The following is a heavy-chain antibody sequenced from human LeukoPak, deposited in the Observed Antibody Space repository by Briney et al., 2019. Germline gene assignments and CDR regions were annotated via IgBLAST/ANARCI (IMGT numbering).Heavy chain of an antibody. V-gene: IGHV3-11*01. D-gene: IGHD2-15*01. J-gene: IGHJ5*02. CDR1: GFTFSDYY. CDR2: ISSSGSTI. Sequence: GGSLRLSCAASGFTFSDYYMSWIRQAPGKGLEWVSYISSSGSTIYYADSVKGRFTISRDNAKNSLYLQMNRLRAEDTAVYYCARENNLYCSGGSCYHWFDPWGQGTLVTVSS. CDR3: ARENNLYCSGGSCYHWFDP.